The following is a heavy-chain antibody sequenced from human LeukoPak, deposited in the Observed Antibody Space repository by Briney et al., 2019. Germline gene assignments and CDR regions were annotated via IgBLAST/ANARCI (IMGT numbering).Heavy chain of an antibody. Sequence: GGSLRLSCAATGFTFSSYAMSWVRQAPGKGLEWVSVISGSGGKTYYADSVKGRFTISRDNAKNSLYLQMNSLRAEDTAVYYCAEFGITMIGGVWGKGTTVTISS. CDR2: ISGSGGKT. V-gene: IGHV3-23*01. D-gene: IGHD3-10*02. CDR1: GFTFSSYA. CDR3: AEFGITMIGGV. J-gene: IGHJ6*04.